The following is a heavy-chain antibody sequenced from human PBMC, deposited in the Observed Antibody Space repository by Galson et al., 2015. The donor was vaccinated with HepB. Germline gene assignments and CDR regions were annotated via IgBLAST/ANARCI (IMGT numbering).Heavy chain of an antibody. D-gene: IGHD3-22*01. CDR3: LTGGGY. CDR1: AFTDRNNR. V-gene: IGHV3-7*01. CDR2: RQPDGTGG. J-gene: IGHJ4*02. Sequence: LRQSCADSAFTDRNNRMRCVRQAPGKGLEWVATRQPDGTGGVFVDSVKGRFTISRDNAKAALYLQMNSLRVEDTAAYYCLTGGGYWGQGTLVTVSS.